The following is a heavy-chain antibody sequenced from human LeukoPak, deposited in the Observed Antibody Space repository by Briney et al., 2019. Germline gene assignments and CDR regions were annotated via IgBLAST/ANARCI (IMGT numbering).Heavy chain of an antibody. CDR1: GFTFSTYA. Sequence: GGSLRLSCAASGFTFSTYAMSWVRQAPGKGLEWVSVISGSGGSTDYADSVKGRFTISRDNSKNTLYLQMNSLRAEDTAVYYCAKGLRYFDWPSDYWGQGTLVTVSS. V-gene: IGHV3-23*01. CDR3: AKGLRYFDWPSDY. D-gene: IGHD3-9*01. J-gene: IGHJ4*02. CDR2: ISGSGGST.